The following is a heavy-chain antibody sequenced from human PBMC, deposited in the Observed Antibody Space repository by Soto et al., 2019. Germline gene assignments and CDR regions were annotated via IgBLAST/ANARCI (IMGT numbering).Heavy chain of an antibody. J-gene: IGHJ6*02. CDR1: GFTFSSYS. CDR3: AREQGQRLVIHFYYGMDV. CDR2: ISFSSRNI. D-gene: IGHD6-13*01. Sequence: PGGSLRLSCAASGFTFSSYSLNWVRQAPGKGLEWISSISFSSRNIYYADSVKGRFAISRDNAKNSLYLQMNSLRAEDTAVYYCAREQGQRLVIHFYYGMDVWGQGTTVTVSS. V-gene: IGHV3-21*06.